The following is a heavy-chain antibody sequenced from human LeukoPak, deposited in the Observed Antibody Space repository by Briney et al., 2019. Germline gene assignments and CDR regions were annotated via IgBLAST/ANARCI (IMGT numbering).Heavy chain of an antibody. CDR1: GGSIDNSNGYF. Sequence: SETLSLSCTVSGGSIDNSNGYFWVWLRQPPGKGLEWIGSISYVGQTFYNSSLESRVTLSVDRSRNQFSLRLRSATAADTAVFYCARLVYSDPNYFDYWGQGSLVSVSS. D-gene: IGHD1-26*01. V-gene: IGHV4-39*01. CDR2: ISYVGQT. CDR3: ARLVYSDPNYFDY. J-gene: IGHJ4*02.